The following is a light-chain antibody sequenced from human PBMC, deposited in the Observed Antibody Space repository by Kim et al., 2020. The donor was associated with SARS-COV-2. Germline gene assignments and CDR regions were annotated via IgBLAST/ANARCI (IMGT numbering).Light chain of an antibody. V-gene: IGKV1-27*01. CDR3: QKYNSAPWT. CDR2: AAS. Sequence: ASIGARVTITCRSSQDISNSLAWYQQKPGKVPQVLIYAASTLQSGVPSRFSGSVSGTEFTLTIGRLQTEDVATYYCQKYNSAPWTFGPGTKVEIK. CDR1: QDISNS. J-gene: IGKJ1*01.